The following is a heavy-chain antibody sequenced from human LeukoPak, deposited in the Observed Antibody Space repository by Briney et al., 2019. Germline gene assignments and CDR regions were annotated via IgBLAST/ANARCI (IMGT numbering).Heavy chain of an antibody. Sequence: SETLSLTCAVYGGSFSGYYWSWIRQPPGKGLEWIGEINHSGSTNYNPSLKSRATISVDTSKNQFSLKLSSVTAADTAVYYCARGLLWFGELLSPYWYFDLWGRGTLVTVSS. CDR2: INHSGST. D-gene: IGHD3-10*01. V-gene: IGHV4-34*01. J-gene: IGHJ2*01. CDR3: ARGLLWFGELLSPYWYFDL. CDR1: GGSFSGYY.